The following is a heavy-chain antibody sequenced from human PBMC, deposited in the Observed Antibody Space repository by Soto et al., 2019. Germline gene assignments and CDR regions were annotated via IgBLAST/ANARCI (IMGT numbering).Heavy chain of an antibody. Sequence: KGPCQALGINFRSYAISRGRPAPGPGPEWMGGDIPISGTANYSKKIQGRVTITPDKSTSPAYMELSSLRSERPAVYYCAGDESSSSVGAWAFDIWGQGTMVTVYS. CDR1: GINFRSYA. CDR2: DIPISGTA. D-gene: IGHD6-6*01. J-gene: IGHJ4*01. V-gene: IGHV1-69*06. CDR3: AGDESSSSVGAWAFDI.